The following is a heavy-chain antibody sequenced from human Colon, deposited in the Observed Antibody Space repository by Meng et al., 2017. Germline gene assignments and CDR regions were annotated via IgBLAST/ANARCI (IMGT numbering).Heavy chain of an antibody. D-gene: IGHD5-24*01. CDR2: ISGYNGNT. V-gene: IGHV1-18*01. CDR3: ARDRRGTTDYFDY. CDR1: GYTFTSYG. Sequence: ASVKVPCKASGYTFTSYGISWVRQAPGQGLEWMGWISGYNGNTNYAQRLQGRVTMTTDTSTTTAYMELRSLRSDDTAVYYCARDRRGTTDYFDYWGHGTRVTVSS. J-gene: IGHJ4*01.